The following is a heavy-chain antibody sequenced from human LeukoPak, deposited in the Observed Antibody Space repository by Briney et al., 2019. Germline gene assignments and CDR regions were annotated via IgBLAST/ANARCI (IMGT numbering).Heavy chain of an antibody. CDR1: GFTVSFNY. V-gene: IGHV3-53*05. D-gene: IGHD6-19*01. CDR3: AKDAVAGTADY. CDR2: IYSGGSI. J-gene: IGHJ4*02. Sequence: GGSLRLSCAASGFTVSFNYMSWVRQAPGKGLEWVSVIYSGGSIYYADSVKGRFTISRDNSKNSLYLQMNSLRTEDTALYYCAKDAVAGTADYWGQGTLVTVSS.